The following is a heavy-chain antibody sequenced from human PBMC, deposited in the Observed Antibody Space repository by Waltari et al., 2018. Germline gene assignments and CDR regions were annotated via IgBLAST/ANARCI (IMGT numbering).Heavy chain of an antibody. V-gene: IGHV4-4*07. CDR2: SYSSGST. J-gene: IGHJ4*02. Sequence: QVQLQESGPGLVKPSETLSLTCNVSVGSISSFHWSWIRQSAGKGLEWIGRSYSSGSTNYNPSLKSRVTMSVDTSKNQFSLRLTSMTAADTAVYYCARGSNYGSGSYIGSFDFWGQGTPVSVSS. CDR1: VGSISSFH. CDR3: ARGSNYGSGSYIGSFDF. D-gene: IGHD3-10*01.